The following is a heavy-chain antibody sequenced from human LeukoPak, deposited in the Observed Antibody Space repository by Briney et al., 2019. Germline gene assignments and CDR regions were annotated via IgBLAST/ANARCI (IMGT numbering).Heavy chain of an antibody. CDR2: SYYSGST. CDR1: GGSISSSSYY. D-gene: IGHD1-1*01. J-gene: IGHJ4*02. CDR3: ARADWNPFDY. Sequence: KAPETLSLTCTVSGGSISSSSYYWGWIRQPPGKGLEWIGSSYYSGSTYYNPSLKSRVTISVDTSKNQFSLRLSSVTAADTAVYYCARADWNPFDYWGQGTLVTVSS. V-gene: IGHV4-39*07.